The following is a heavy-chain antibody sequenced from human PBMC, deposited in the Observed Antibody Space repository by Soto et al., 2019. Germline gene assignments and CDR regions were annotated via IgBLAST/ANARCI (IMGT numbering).Heavy chain of an antibody. CDR1: GASVSTGY. V-gene: IGHV4-59*02. CDR3: ARVPDY. CDR2: MYFGGSF. J-gene: IGHJ4*02. Sequence: PSETLSLTCTVSGASVSTGYWSWIRQPPGKALEWLGFMYFGGSFNYNPSLTSRVTISVDASKNQFSLKLSSVTAADTAVYYCARVPDYWGQGTLVTVSS.